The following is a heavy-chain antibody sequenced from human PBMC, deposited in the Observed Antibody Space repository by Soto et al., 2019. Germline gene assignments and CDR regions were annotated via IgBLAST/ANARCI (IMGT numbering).Heavy chain of an antibody. J-gene: IGHJ6*02. CDR1: GYSISSGYY. V-gene: IGHV4-38-2*02. CDR3: ARDQPNEDNYYYGMDV. CDR2: IYHSGST. Sequence: SETLSLTCAVSGYSISSGYYWGWIRQPPGKGLEWIGSIYHSGSTYYNPSLKSRVTISVDTSKNQFSLKLSSVTAADTAVYYCARDQPNEDNYYYGMDVWGQGPKVTVSS. D-gene: IGHD1-1*01.